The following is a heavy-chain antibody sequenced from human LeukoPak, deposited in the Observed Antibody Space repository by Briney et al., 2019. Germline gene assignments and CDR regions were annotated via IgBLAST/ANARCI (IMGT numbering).Heavy chain of an antibody. CDR2: ISYDGSNK. D-gene: IGHD2-15*01. J-gene: IGHJ4*02. Sequence: GGSLRLSCAASGFTFSSYAMHWVRQAPGKGLEWVAVISYDGSNKYYADSVKGRFTISRDNSKNTLYLQMNSLGAEDTAVYYCARSMVVAATDLDFDYWGQGTLVTVSS. V-gene: IGHV3-30*04. CDR3: ARSMVVAATDLDFDY. CDR1: GFTFSSYA.